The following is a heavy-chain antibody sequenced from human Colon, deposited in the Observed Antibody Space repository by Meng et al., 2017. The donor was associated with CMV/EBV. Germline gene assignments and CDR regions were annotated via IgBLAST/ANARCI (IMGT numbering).Heavy chain of an antibody. J-gene: IGHJ4*02. CDR3: ARIIENSRSSAWYYYFDS. V-gene: IGHV1-69*05. CDR1: FSTFA. CDR2: SIPIFGAP. Sequence: FSTFAVSWLRQAPGQGLEWLGGSIPIFGAPDYAQRFQGRVTISTDEPTTTAYMELSSLRSEDTAVYYCARIIENSRSSAWYYYFDSWGQGTLVTVSS. D-gene: IGHD6-13*01.